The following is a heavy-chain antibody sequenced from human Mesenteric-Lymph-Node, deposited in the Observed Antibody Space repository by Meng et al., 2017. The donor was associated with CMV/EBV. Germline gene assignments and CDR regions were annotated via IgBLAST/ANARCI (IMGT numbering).Heavy chain of an antibody. CDR1: GYTFTSYA. J-gene: IGHJ5*02. V-gene: IGHV1-18*04. CDR2: IHSFNGDT. D-gene: IGHD3-10*01. CDR3: ARDQFYNTNWFDA. Sequence: ASVKVSCKASGYTFTSYAINWVRLAPGQGLEWLGSIHSFNGDTHYAQKVQDRITLTRDPSATTSTAYMELRSLRSDDTAVYYCARDQFYNTNWFDAWGQGTLVTVSS.